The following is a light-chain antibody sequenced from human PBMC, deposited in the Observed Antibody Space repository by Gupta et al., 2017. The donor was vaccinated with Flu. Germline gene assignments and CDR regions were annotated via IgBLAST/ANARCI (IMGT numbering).Light chain of an antibody. V-gene: IGKV1-12*01. J-gene: IGKJ4*01. CDR1: HVISNW. CDR3: QQANSFLLT. Sequence: GDRVTITVRASHVISNWIAWYQQKPGEAPNLLIYAATSLQSGVPSRFSGSGSGTDFTLTISSLQPEDFATYYCQQANSFLLTFGGGTRVEMK. CDR2: AAT.